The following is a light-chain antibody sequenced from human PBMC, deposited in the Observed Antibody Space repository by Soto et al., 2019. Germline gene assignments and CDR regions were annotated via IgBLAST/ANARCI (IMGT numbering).Light chain of an antibody. CDR1: SSDVGGYDY. V-gene: IGLV2-8*01. CDR3: SSYAGSRYV. CDR2: EVS. Sequence: QSALTQPPSASGSPGQSVTISCTGTSSDVGGYDYVSWYQRHPGKAPKLMIYEVSKRPSGVPDRFSGSKSGNTASLTVSGLQAEDEADYYCSSYAGSRYVFGTGPKVTVL. J-gene: IGLJ1*01.